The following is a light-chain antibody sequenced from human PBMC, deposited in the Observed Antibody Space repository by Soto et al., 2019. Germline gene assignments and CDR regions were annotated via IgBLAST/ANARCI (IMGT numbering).Light chain of an antibody. CDR3: AAWDDSLNGVV. Sequence: QLVLTPPPSASGPPGQRVTISCSGSSSNIGSNTVNWYKQLPGTAPKLLIYSNNQRPSGVPDRFSGSKSGTSASLAISGLKSEDEADYYCAAWDDSLNGVVFGGGTKVTVL. CDR1: SSNIGSNT. CDR2: SNN. J-gene: IGLJ2*01. V-gene: IGLV1-44*01.